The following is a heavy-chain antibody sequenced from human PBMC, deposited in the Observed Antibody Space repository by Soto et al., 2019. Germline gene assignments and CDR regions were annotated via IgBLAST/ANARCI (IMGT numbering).Heavy chain of an antibody. CDR1: GFTFSSYA. J-gene: IGHJ5*02. V-gene: IGHV3-30-3*01. Sequence: SLRLSCAASGFTFSSYAFHWVRQAPGKGLEWVAILSDDGSNKYYAGSVKGRFSISRDNSKNTLYLQMNSLTAEDMAVYYCARHLSHLKYGWFDPWGQGTLVTVSS. D-gene: IGHD3-3*02. CDR3: ARHLSHLKYGWFDP. CDR2: LSDDGSNK.